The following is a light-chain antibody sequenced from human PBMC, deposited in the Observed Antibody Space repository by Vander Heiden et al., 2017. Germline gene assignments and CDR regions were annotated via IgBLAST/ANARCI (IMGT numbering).Light chain of an antibody. CDR3: QQDNNWPLT. J-gene: IGKJ4*01. V-gene: IGKV3-15*01. CDR2: GAS. Sequence: EVVMTQSPATLSVSPGERATLSCRASQRVSSNLAWYQQKPGQAPRLFIYGASTRATGIPARFSGSGSGTEFTLTISSLQSEDFAIYYCQQDNNWPLTFGGGTKVEIK. CDR1: QRVSSN.